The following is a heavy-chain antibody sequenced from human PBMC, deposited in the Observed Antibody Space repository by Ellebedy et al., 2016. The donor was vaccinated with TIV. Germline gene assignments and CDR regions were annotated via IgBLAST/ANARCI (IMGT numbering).Heavy chain of an antibody. D-gene: IGHD3-10*02. V-gene: IGHV4-39*01. J-gene: IGHJ5*02. CDR1: GGSIRSTSYS. CDR2: ISYSGTT. Sequence: SETLSLTXTVSGGSIRSTSYSWGWIRQPPGKGLEWIGSISYSGTTNYNPSLQSRVTISVDTSKNQFSLKVSSVTAADTAVYYCARHYVSDGHGRWCDPWGQGTLVTASS. CDR3: ARHYVSDGHGRWCDP.